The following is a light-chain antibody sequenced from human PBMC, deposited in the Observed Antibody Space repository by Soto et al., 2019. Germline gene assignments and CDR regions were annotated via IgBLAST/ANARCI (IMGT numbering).Light chain of an antibody. Sequence: QAVVTQPPSVSGTPGQRVTISCSGSSSSIGNNYVYWHQQLPGAAPKLLIYRNSERPSGVPDRFSGSKSGTSASLAISGLRSEDEGDYYCAAWDDSLSVWVFGGGTKLTVL. CDR3: AAWDDSLSVWV. CDR1: SSSIGNNY. J-gene: IGLJ3*02. CDR2: RNS. V-gene: IGLV1-47*01.